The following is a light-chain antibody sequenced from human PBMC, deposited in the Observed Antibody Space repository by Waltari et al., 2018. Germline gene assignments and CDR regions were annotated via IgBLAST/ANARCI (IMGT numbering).Light chain of an antibody. V-gene: IGLV1-51*01. Sequence: QSALTQPPSVSAAPGQKVTISCPGSSSNFGNNYVAWYQQFPGTAPKLLIYDNNKRPSGIPDRFSGSKSGTSATLGITGLQTGDEADYYCGTWDSSLRGGVFGGGTKLTVL. CDR1: SSNFGNNY. J-gene: IGLJ2*01. CDR2: DNN. CDR3: GTWDSSLRGGV.